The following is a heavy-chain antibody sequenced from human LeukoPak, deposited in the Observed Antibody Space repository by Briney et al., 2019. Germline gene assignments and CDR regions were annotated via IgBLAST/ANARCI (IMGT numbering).Heavy chain of an antibody. CDR1: GFAFNIYD. V-gene: IGHV3-48*03. Sequence: PGGSLRLSCVASGFAFNIYDMNWVRQAPGEGLEWVSYISSSGSTIYYADSVKGRFTISRDNAKNSLYLQMNSLRAEDTTVYYCARDSVAAVFDYWGQGTLVTVSS. J-gene: IGHJ4*02. CDR3: ARDSVAAVFDY. CDR2: ISSSGSTI. D-gene: IGHD6-19*01.